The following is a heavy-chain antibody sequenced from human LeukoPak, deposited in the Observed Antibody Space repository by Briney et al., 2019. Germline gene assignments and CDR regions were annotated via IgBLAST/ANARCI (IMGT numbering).Heavy chain of an antibody. CDR3: AKDKPMVRGILFYGPYYFDY. CDR1: GFTFSSYG. D-gene: IGHD3-10*01. CDR2: ISGSGGST. Sequence: QPGGTLRLSCAASGFTFSSYGMSWVRQAPGKWLEWVSAISGSGGSTYYADSVKGRFTISRDNSKNTLYLQMTSLRAEDTAVYYCAKDKPMVRGILFYGPYYFDYWGQGTLVTVSS. J-gene: IGHJ4*02. V-gene: IGHV3-23*01.